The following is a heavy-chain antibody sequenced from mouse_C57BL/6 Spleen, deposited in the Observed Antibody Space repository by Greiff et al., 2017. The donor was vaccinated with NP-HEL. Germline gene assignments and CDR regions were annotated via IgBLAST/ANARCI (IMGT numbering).Heavy chain of an antibody. CDR3: ARPQLRLRGAMDY. V-gene: IGHV5-17*01. CDR1: GFTFSDYG. D-gene: IGHD3-2*02. Sequence: EVQLVESGGGLVKPGGSLKLSCAASGFTFSDYGMHWVRQAPEKGLEWVAYISSGSSTIYYADTVKGRFTISRDNAKNTLFRQMTSLRSEDTSMYYCARPQLRLRGAMDYWGQGTSGTVSS. J-gene: IGHJ4*01. CDR2: ISSGSSTI.